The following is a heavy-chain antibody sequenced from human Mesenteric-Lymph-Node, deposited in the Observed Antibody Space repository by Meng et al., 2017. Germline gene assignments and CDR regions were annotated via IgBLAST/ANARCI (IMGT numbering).Heavy chain of an antibody. J-gene: IGHJ4*02. CDR1: GGSISGNNW. Sequence: QVKLQESGPGLVKPSGTLSLTGVVSGGSISGNNWWSWVRQPPGKGLEWIGEIYNSGRTNYNSFLESRVTISVDQSKNQFSLNLYSVTAADTAFYYCARLGGVDPSPPLWGQGTLVTVSS. CDR3: ARLGGVDPSPPL. D-gene: IGHD3-16*01. V-gene: IGHV4-4*02. CDR2: IYNSGRT.